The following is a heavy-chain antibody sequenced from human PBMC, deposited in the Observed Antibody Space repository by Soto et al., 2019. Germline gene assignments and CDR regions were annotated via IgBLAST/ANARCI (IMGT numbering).Heavy chain of an antibody. CDR3: ARNGQEDYGDYDLPFDY. Sequence: EVQLVESGGGLVQPGGSLRLSCAASGFTFSTYSMHWVRQAPGKGLEWVSYISSSSSTKHYADSVKGRFTISRDNAKNSLFLQVNTLRAEDTAVYYCARNGQEDYGDYDLPFDYWGQGTLVTVSS. CDR1: GFTFSTYS. J-gene: IGHJ4*02. D-gene: IGHD4-17*01. CDR2: ISSSSSTK. V-gene: IGHV3-48*01.